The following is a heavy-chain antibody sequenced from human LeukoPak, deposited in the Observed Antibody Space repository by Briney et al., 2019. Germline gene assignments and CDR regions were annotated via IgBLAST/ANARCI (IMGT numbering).Heavy chain of an antibody. CDR1: GGSISSYY. CDR3: ARVMWGSGYFDY. D-gene: IGHD6-25*01. Sequence: SETLSLTCTVSGGSISSYYWSWIRQPPGKGLEWIGNIYYSGSTYYNPSLKSRVTISVDKSKNQFSLKLSSVTAADTAVYYCARVMWGSGYFDYWGQGTLVTVSS. J-gene: IGHJ4*02. CDR2: IYYSGST. V-gene: IGHV4-59*12.